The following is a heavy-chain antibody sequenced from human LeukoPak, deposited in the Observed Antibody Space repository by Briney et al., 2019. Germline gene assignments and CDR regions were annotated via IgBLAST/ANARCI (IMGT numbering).Heavy chain of an antibody. D-gene: IGHD4-17*01. CDR1: GYTFTSYG. V-gene: IGHV1-2*02. J-gene: IGHJ3*02. CDR2: INPNSGGT. CDR3: ARDDYGDYDAFDI. Sequence: PWASVKVSCKASGYTFTSYGISWVRQAPGQGLEWMGWINPNSGGTNYAQKFQGRVTMTRDTSISTAYMELSRLRSDDTAVYYCARDDYGDYDAFDIWGQGTMVTVSS.